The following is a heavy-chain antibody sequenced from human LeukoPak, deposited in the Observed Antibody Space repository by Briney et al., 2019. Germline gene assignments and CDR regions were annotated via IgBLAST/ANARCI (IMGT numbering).Heavy chain of an antibody. CDR2: ISNIGIAI. Sequence: GGSLRLSWAATGFTCSSFEINWGRQARGKGLEWVPYISNIGIAIYYEESVNRRFTISRNNAKTSLILQMNSLRAEATDAYYCARDARISMVRGIIFNHPFDCCGQGTLVAVSS. V-gene: IGHV3-48*03. D-gene: IGHD3-10*01. J-gene: IGHJ4*02. CDR3: ARDARISMVRGIIFNHPFDC. CDR1: GFTCSSFE.